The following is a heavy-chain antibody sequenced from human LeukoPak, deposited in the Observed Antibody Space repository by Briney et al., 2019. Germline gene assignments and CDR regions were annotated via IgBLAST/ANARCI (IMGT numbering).Heavy chain of an antibody. J-gene: IGHJ6*03. D-gene: IGHD2-2*01. Sequence: SQTLSLTCAVSGGSISSGGYSWSWIRQPPGKGPEWIGYIYHSGSTYYNPSLKSRVTISVDTSKNQFSLKLSSVTAADTAVYYCARVPHRYCSSTSCPYYYYMDVWGKGTTVTVSS. CDR1: GGSISSGGYS. CDR3: ARVPHRYCSSTSCPYYYYMDV. CDR2: IYHSGST. V-gene: IGHV4-30-2*05.